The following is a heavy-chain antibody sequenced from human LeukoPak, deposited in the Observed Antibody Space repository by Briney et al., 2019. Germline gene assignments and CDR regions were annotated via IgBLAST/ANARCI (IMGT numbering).Heavy chain of an antibody. D-gene: IGHD1-26*01. V-gene: IGHV4-59*01. Sequence: PSETLSLTCTVSGGSISSYYWSWIRQPPGKGLEWIGYIYYSGSTNYNPSLKSRVTISVDTSKNQFSLKLSSVTAADTAVYYCARDSSGSYQLAEENAFDICGQGTMVTVSS. CDR3: ARDSSGSYQLAEENAFDI. CDR2: IYYSGST. CDR1: GGSISSYY. J-gene: IGHJ3*02.